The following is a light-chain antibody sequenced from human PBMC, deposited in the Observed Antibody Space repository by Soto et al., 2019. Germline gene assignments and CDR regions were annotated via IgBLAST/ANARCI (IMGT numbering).Light chain of an antibody. CDR1: SSNIGAGYD. CDR2: GNS. J-gene: IGLJ2*01. Sequence: QPVLTQPPSVSGAPGQRVTISCTGSSSNIGAGYDVHWYQQLPGTAPKLLIYGNSNRPSGVPDRFSGSKSGTSASLAITGLQAEDEADYYCQSYDSSLSGWDVVFGGGTKLTVL. CDR3: QSYDSSLSGWDVV. V-gene: IGLV1-40*01.